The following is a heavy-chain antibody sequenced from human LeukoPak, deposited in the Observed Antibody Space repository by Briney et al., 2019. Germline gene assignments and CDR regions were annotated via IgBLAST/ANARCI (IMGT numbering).Heavy chain of an antibody. J-gene: IGHJ4*02. V-gene: IGHV4-4*07. CDR2: IYTSGST. CDR3: ASGGYYYDSSEYGFDY. Sequence: PSETLSLTCTVSGGSISSYYWSWIRQPAGKGLEWIGRIYTSGSTNYNPSLKSRVTMSVDTSKNQFSLKLSSVTAADTAVYYCASGGYYYDSSEYGFDYWGQGTLVTVSS. D-gene: IGHD3-22*01. CDR1: GGSISSYY.